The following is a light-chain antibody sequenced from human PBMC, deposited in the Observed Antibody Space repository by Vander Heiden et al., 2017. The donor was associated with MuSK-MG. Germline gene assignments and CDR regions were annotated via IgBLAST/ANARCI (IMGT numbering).Light chain of an antibody. CDR2: RNN. V-gene: IGLV1-47*01. J-gene: IGLJ1*01. CDR1: SSNIGSNY. Sequence: QSVLPQPPSASGTPGQRVTISCSGSSSNIGSNYGYWYQQLPGTAPKLLIYRNNQRPSGVPDRFSGSKSGTSASLAISGLRSEDEADDYCAAWDDSLSGPSYVFGTGTKVTVL. CDR3: AAWDDSLSGPSYV.